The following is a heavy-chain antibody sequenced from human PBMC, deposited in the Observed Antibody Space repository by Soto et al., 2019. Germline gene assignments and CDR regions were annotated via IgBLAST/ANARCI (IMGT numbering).Heavy chain of an antibody. D-gene: IGHD3-10*01. V-gene: IGHV3-9*01. J-gene: IGHJ4*02. CDR3: AKALDGFGELDPYFDY. CDR2: ISWNSGSI. CDR1: GFTFDDYA. Sequence: DVQLVESGGGLVQPGRSLRLSCAASGFTFDDYAMHWVRQAPGKGLEWVSGISWNSGSIGYADSVKGRFTISRDNAKNSLYLQMNSLRAEDTALYYCAKALDGFGELDPYFDYWGQGTLVTVSS.